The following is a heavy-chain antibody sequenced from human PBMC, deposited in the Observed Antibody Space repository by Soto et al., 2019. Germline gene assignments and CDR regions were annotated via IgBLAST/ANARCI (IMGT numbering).Heavy chain of an antibody. CDR3: AKGYNYDRSGNPDY. D-gene: IGHD3-22*01. CDR1: GFTFNEYY. V-gene: IGHV3-9*01. J-gene: IGHJ4*02. CDR2: ISGSGGSI. Sequence: PGGSRRLSCAASGFTFNEYYMSWIRQAPGKGLEWVSAISGSGGSIGYADSVKGRFTISRDNAKNSLYLQMNSLRTEDTALYYCAKGYNYDRSGNPDYWGQGTLVTVSS.